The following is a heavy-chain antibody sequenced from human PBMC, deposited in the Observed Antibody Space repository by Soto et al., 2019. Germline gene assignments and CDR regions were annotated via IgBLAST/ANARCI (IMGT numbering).Heavy chain of an antibody. V-gene: IGHV3-33*01. CDR1: GFTFSSYG. D-gene: IGHD6-6*01. CDR2: IWYDGSNK. Sequence: GGSLRLSCAASGFTFSSYGMHWVRQAPGKGLEWVAVIWYDGSNKYYADSVKGRFTISRDNSKNTLYLQMNSLRAEDTAVYYCARGTPAEQLAPLDIWGQGTMVTVS. CDR3: ARGTPAEQLAPLDI. J-gene: IGHJ3*02.